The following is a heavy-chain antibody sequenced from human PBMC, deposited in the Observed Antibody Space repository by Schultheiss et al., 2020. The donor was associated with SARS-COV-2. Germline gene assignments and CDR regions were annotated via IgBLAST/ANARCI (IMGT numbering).Heavy chain of an antibody. Sequence: SVKVSCKASGGTFSSYAISWVRQAPGQGLEWMGGIIPIFGTANYAQKFQGRVTITADESTGTAYMGLTCLRSKETAMYYCARGSHDQGVVGWFDPWGQGALVTVSS. CDR1: GGTFSSYA. V-gene: IGHV1-69*13. CDR3: ARGSHDQGVVGWFDP. CDR2: IIPIFGTA. J-gene: IGHJ5*02. D-gene: IGHD1-26*01.